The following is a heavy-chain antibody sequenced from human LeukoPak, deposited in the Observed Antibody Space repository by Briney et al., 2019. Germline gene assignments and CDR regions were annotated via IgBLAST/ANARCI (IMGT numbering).Heavy chain of an antibody. CDR3: ARQLDSGSYYLYYYYYYMDV. CDR1: GYTFTSYD. Sequence: ASVKVSCKASGYTFTSYDINWVRQATGQGLEWMGWMNPNSGNTGYAQKLQGRVTMTTDTSTSTAYMELRSLRSDDTAVYYCARQLDSGSYYLYYYYYYMDVWGKGTTVTVSS. D-gene: IGHD3-10*01. J-gene: IGHJ6*03. CDR2: MNPNSGNT. V-gene: IGHV1-8*01.